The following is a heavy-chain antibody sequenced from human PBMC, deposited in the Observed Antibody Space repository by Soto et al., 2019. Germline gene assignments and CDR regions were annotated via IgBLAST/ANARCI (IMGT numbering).Heavy chain of an antibody. Sequence: QVQLVESGGGVVQPGRSLRLSCAASGFTFNNYGMHWVRQAPGRGREWVAVIWYDGRNKYYADSVKGRFTISRDNSKNTLYLQMNSLRAEDTAVYYCARGVTTVTTIDYWGQGTLVTVSS. D-gene: IGHD4-17*01. CDR2: IWYDGRNK. CDR3: ARGVTTVTTIDY. CDR1: GFTFNNYG. J-gene: IGHJ4*02. V-gene: IGHV3-33*01.